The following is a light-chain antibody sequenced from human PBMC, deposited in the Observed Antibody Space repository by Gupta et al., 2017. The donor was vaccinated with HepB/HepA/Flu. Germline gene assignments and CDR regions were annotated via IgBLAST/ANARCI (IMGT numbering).Light chain of an antibody. J-gene: IGKJ2*01. Sequence: NVLTQSPDTLSLSPGERVTLSCRASQSLNNDYLAWYKQKPGQAPRLLIYGASSRDTGISDRFSGSGFGKDLTLTSSGREPEDYAVYYCQQHGSKPLYNFGQGTKLEIK. CDR1: QSLNNDY. CDR2: GAS. CDR3: QQHGSKPLYN. V-gene: IGKV3-20*01.